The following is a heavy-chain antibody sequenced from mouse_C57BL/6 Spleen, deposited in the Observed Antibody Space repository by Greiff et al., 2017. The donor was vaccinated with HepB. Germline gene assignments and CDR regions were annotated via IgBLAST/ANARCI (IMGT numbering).Heavy chain of an antibody. CDR1: GFTFSDYG. J-gene: IGHJ4*01. CDR3: ARGGAPIGDY. D-gene: IGHD2-14*01. Sequence: EVKLVESGGGLVKPGGSLKLSCAASGFTFSDYGMHWVRQAPEKGLEWVAYISSGSSTIYYADTVKGRFTISRDNAKNTLFLQMTSLRSEDTAMYYCARGGAPIGDYWGQGTSVTVSS. V-gene: IGHV5-17*01. CDR2: ISSGSSTI.